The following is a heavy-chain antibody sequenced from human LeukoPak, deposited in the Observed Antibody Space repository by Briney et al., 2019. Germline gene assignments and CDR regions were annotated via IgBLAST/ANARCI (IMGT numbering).Heavy chain of an antibody. V-gene: IGHV1-69*13. Sequence: ASVKVSCKASGGTFSSYAISWVRQAPGQGLEWMGGIIPIFGTANYAQKFQGRVTITADESTSTAYMELSSLRSEDTAVYYCARGKIVGATTGTYYFDYWGQGTLVTVSS. J-gene: IGHJ4*02. CDR3: ARGKIVGATTGTYYFDY. CDR1: GGTFSSYA. CDR2: IIPIFGTA. D-gene: IGHD1-26*01.